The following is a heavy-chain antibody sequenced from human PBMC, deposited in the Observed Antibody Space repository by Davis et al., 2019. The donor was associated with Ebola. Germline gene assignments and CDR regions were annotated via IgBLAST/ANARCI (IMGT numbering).Heavy chain of an antibody. V-gene: IGHV5-51*01. CDR2: IYPGDSDT. CDR3: ARQYSSSWYDSYYYYGMDV. D-gene: IGHD6-13*01. J-gene: IGHJ6*02. Sequence: KVSCKGSGYSFTSYWIGWVRQMPGKGLEWMGIIYPGDSDTRYSPSFQGQVTISADKSISTAYLQWSSLKASDTAMYYCARQYSSSWYDSYYYYGMDVWGQGTTVTVSS. CDR1: GYSFTSYW.